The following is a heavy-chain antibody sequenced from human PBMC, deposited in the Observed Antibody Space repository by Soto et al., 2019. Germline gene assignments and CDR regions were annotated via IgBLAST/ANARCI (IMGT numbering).Heavy chain of an antibody. V-gene: IGHV3-30*18. CDR3: ANSGYYGSGSLRLYYYGMDV. D-gene: IGHD3-10*01. Sequence: LGLSCAASGFTFSSYGMHWVRQAPGKGLERVAVISYDGSNKYYADSVKGRFTISRDNSKNTLYLQMNSLRAEDTAVYYCANSGYYGSGSLRLYYYGMDVWGQGXTVTVYS. CDR2: ISYDGSNK. CDR1: GFTFSSYG. J-gene: IGHJ6*02.